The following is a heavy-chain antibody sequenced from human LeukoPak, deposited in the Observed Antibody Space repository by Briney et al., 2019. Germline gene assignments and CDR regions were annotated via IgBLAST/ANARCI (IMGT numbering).Heavy chain of an antibody. CDR1: GFTFSSYA. Sequence: GGSLRLSCAASGFTFSSYAMSWVRQAPGKGLEWVSAIRGSGGSTYYADSVKGRITISRDNSKNTLYLQMNSLRAEDTAVYYCAIGRRATIAFDIWGQGTMVTVSS. CDR2: IRGSGGST. D-gene: IGHD5-12*01. V-gene: IGHV3-23*01. J-gene: IGHJ3*02. CDR3: AIGRRATIAFDI.